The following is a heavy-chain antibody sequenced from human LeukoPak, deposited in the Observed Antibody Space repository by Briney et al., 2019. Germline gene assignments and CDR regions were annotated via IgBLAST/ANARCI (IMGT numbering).Heavy chain of an antibody. V-gene: IGHV3-20*04. CDR1: GFTFDDYG. D-gene: IGHD3-22*01. CDR2: INWNGGST. Sequence: GGSLRLSCAASGFTFDDYGMSWVRQAPGKGLEWVSGINWNGGSTGYADSVKGRFTISRDNAKNSLYLQMNSLRAEDTALYYCARATYHYDSSGYYHIRDYFDCWGQGTLVTVSS. J-gene: IGHJ4*02. CDR3: ARATYHYDSSGYYHIRDYFDC.